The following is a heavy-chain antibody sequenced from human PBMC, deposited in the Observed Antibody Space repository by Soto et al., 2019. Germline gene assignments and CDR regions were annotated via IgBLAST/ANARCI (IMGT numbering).Heavy chain of an antibody. V-gene: IGHV3-30*18. CDR1: GFTFSSYG. CDR2: ISYDGSNK. Sequence: GGSLRLSCAASGFTFSSYGMHWVRQAPGKGLEWVAVISYDGSNKYYADSVKGRFTISRDNSKNTLYLQMNSLRAEDTAVYYCAKDLQPVGAFFAYYYGMDVWGQGTTVTVSS. J-gene: IGHJ6*02. D-gene: IGHD1-26*01. CDR3: AKDLQPVGAFFAYYYGMDV.